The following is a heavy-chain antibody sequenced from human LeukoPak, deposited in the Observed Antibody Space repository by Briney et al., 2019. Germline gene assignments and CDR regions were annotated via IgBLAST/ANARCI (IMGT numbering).Heavy chain of an antibody. V-gene: IGHV4-39*07. D-gene: IGHD3-3*01. J-gene: IGHJ3*02. CDR2: IYYSGST. Sequence: SETLSLTCTVSGGSISSSSYYWGWIRQPPGKGLEWIGSIYYSGSTYYNPSLKSRVTISVDTSKNQFSLKLSSVTAADTAVYYCARDQDTDFWSGRTHDAFDIWGQGTMVTVSS. CDR1: GGSISSSSYY. CDR3: ARDQDTDFWSGRTHDAFDI.